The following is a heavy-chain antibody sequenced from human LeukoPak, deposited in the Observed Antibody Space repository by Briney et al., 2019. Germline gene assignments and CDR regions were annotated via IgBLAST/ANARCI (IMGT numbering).Heavy chain of an antibody. CDR1: GFTFSSYA. CDR2: ISGSGGST. D-gene: IGHD2-2*01. J-gene: IGHJ4*02. Sequence: AGGSLRLSCAASGFTFSSYAMSWVRQAPGKGLEWVSAISGSGGSTYYADSVKGRFTISRDNSKNTLYLQMHSLRAEDTAVYYCAKIGYCSSTSCYGFDYWGQGTLVTVSS. V-gene: IGHV3-23*01. CDR3: AKIGYCSSTSCYGFDY.